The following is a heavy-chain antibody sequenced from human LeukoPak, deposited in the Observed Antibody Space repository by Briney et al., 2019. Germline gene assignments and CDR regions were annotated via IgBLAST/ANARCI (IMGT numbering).Heavy chain of an antibody. CDR3: AKDLYGGYVGSGNWFDP. CDR1: GFTFRNYD. CDR2: ISYDGSNK. J-gene: IGHJ5*02. V-gene: IGHV3-30*18. D-gene: IGHD5-12*01. Sequence: GGSLRLSCAASGFTFRNYDMHWVRQAPGKGLEWVVVISYDGSNKYYADSVKGRFTISRDNPENTLYLQMNGLRAEDTALYYCAKDLYGGYVGSGNWFDPWGQGTLVTVSS.